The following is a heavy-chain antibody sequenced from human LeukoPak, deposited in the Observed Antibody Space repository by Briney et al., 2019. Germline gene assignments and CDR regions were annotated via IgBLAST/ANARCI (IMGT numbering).Heavy chain of an antibody. Sequence: PGGSLRLSCAASGFTFDDYGMGWVRQAPGKGLEWVSAISGSGGSTYYADSVKGRFTISRDNSKNTLYLQMNSLRAEDTAVYYCAKNPPLGGELLLGEYYYYMDVWGKGTTVTVSS. D-gene: IGHD1-26*01. V-gene: IGHV3-23*01. CDR3: AKNPPLGGELLLGEYYYYMDV. J-gene: IGHJ6*03. CDR2: ISGSGGST. CDR1: GFTFDDYG.